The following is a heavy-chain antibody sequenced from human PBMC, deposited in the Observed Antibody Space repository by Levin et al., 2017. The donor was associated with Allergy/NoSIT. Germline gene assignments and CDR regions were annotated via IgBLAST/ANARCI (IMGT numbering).Heavy chain of an antibody. Sequence: GGSLRLSCAASGFTFDDYAMHWVRQAPGKGLEWVSGISWNSGSIGYADSVKGRFTISRDNAKNSLYLQMNSLRAEDTALYYCAKGPYCSSTSCRDYYYYGMDVWGQGTTVTVSS. V-gene: IGHV3-9*01. CDR1: GFTFDDYA. D-gene: IGHD2-2*01. CDR2: ISWNSGSI. J-gene: IGHJ6*02. CDR3: AKGPYCSSTSCRDYYYYGMDV.